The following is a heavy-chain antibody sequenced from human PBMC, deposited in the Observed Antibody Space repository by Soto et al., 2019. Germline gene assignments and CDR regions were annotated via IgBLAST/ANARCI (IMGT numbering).Heavy chain of an antibody. CDR3: ARDNRVDTAMGGYYYYGMDV. D-gene: IGHD5-18*01. Sequence: QVQLVESGGGVVQPGRSLRLSCAASGFTFSSYAMHWVRQAPGKGLEWVAVISYDGSNKYYADSVKGRFTISRDNSKNTLYLQMNSLRAEDTAVYYCARDNRVDTAMGGYYYYGMDVWGQGTTVTVSS. J-gene: IGHJ6*02. CDR1: GFTFSSYA. V-gene: IGHV3-30-3*01. CDR2: ISYDGSNK.